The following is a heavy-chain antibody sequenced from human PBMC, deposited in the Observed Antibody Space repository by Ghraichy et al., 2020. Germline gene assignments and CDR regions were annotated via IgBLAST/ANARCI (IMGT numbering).Heavy chain of an antibody. CDR1: GFTFSDYY. CDR3: ARGYNWNYANFDY. V-gene: IGHV3-11*01. J-gene: IGHJ4*02. D-gene: IGHD1-7*01. CDR2: ISSSGSTI. Sequence: GGSLRLSCAASGFTFSDYYMSWIRQAPGKGLEWVSYISSSGSTIDYADSVKGRFTISRDNAKNSLYLQMNSLRAEDTAVYYCARGYNWNYANFDYWGQGTLVTVSS.